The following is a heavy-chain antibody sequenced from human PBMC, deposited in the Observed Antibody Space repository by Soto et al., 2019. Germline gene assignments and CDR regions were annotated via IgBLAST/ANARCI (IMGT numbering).Heavy chain of an antibody. CDR3: ARGYGGYFHWFDP. CDR1: GYTFTSYA. CDR2: INAGNGNT. V-gene: IGHV1-3*01. Sequence: QVQLVQSGAEVKKPGASVKVSCKASGYTFTSYAMHWVRQAPGQRLEWMGWINAGNGNTKYSQKFXXRXXITRDTSASTAYMDLSSLRSEDTAVYYCARGYGGYFHWFDPWGQGTLVTVSS. D-gene: IGHD4-17*01. J-gene: IGHJ5*02.